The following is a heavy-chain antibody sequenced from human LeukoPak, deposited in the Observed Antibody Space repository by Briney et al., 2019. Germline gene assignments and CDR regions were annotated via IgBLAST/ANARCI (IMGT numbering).Heavy chain of an antibody. CDR2: IIPIFGTA. CDR3: ARGNPRIQLWLRVLTPSVYYYYMDV. D-gene: IGHD5-18*01. CDR1: GGTFSSYA. J-gene: IGHJ6*03. V-gene: IGHV1-69*06. Sequence: GASVKVSCKASGGTFSSYAISWVRQAPGQGLEWMGGIIPIFGTANYAQKFQGRVTITADKSTSTAYMELSSLRSEDTAVYYCARGNPRIQLWLRVLTPSVYYYYMDVWGKGTTVTVSS.